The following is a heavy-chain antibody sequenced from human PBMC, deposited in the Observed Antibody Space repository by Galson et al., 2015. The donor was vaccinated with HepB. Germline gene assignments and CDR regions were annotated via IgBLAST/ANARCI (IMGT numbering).Heavy chain of an antibody. V-gene: IGHV3-30*18. CDR1: GFTFSSYG. CDR3: AKEGYNEMGSFDY. CDR2: ISYDGSNK. D-gene: IGHD1-1*01. J-gene: IGHJ4*02. Sequence: SLRLSCAASGFTFSSYGMHWVRQAPGKGLEWVAVISYDGSNKYYADSVKGRFTISRDNSKNTLYLQMNSLRTEDTAVYYCAKEGYNEMGSFDYWGQGTLVTVSS.